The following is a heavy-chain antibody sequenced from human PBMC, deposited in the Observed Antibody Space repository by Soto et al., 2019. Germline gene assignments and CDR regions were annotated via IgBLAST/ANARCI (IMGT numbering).Heavy chain of an antibody. D-gene: IGHD2-2*01. V-gene: IGHV4-34*01. CDR2: INHSGST. Sequence: QVQLQQWGAGLLKPSETLSLTCAVYGGSFSGYYWSWIRQPPGKGLEWIGEINHSGSTNYNPSLKSRVTTSVDTSKNQFSMKLSSVTAADTAVYYCARLQTYCSSTSCDGGCGNVWGKGTTVTVSS. CDR1: GGSFSGYY. J-gene: IGHJ6*04. CDR3: ARLQTYCSSTSCDGGCGNV.